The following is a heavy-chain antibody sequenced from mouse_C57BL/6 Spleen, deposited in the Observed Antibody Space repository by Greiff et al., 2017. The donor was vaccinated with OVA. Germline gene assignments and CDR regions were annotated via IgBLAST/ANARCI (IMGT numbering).Heavy chain of an antibody. J-gene: IGHJ3*01. CDR3: ARAYDYDFAY. Sequence: QVHVKQPGAELVRPGTSVKLSCKASGYTFTSYWMHWVKQRPGQGLEWIGVIDPSDSYTNYNQKFKGKATLTVDTSSSTAYMQLSSLTSEDSAVYYCARAYDYDFAYWGQGTLVTVSA. V-gene: IGHV1-59*01. CDR1: GYTFTSYW. CDR2: IDPSDSYT. D-gene: IGHD2-4*01.